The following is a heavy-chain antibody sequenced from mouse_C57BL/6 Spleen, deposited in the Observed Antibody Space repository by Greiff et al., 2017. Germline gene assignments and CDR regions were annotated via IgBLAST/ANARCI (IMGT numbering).Heavy chain of an antibody. J-gene: IGHJ3*01. CDR3: AIYNNYPGFAY. D-gene: IGHD2-5*01. CDR1: GYSFTSYW. CDR2: IHPSDSDT. Sequence: VQLQQPGAELVKPGASVKVSCKASGYSFTSYWMHWVNQRPGQGLEWIGRIHPSDSDTNYNQKFKGKATLTVDKSSSTAYMKLSSLTSEDSAVSYCAIYNNYPGFAYWGQGALVSVSA. V-gene: IGHV1-74*01.